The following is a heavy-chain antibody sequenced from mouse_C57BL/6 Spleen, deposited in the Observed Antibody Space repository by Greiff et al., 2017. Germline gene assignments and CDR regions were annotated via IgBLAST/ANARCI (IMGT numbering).Heavy chain of an antibody. D-gene: IGHD1-1*01. CDR1: GYSFTGYY. V-gene: IGHV1-42*01. Sequence: EVQLQQSGPELVKPGASVKISCKASGYSFTGYYMNWVKQSPEKSLEWIGEINPSTGGTTSNQKFKAKATLTVDKSSSTAYMQLKSLTSEDSAVYYCARESIYYYGSSSSAWFAYWGQGTLVTVSA. J-gene: IGHJ3*01. CDR3: ARESIYYYGSSSSAWFAY. CDR2: INPSTGGT.